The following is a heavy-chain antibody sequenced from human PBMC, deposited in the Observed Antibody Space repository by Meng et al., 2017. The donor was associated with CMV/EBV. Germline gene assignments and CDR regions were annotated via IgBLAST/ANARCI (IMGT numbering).Heavy chain of an antibody. CDR1: GFTFSSYW. D-gene: IGHD1-7*01. CDR2: INSDGSST. CDR3: ARVGSSWNYPTGWYFDL. V-gene: IGHV3-74*01. J-gene: IGHJ2*01. Sequence: GESLKISCAASGFTFSSYWMHWVRQAPGKGLVWVSRINSDGSSTSYADSVKGRFTISRDNAKNTLYLQMSSLRAEDTAVYYCARVGSSWNYPTGWYFDLWGRGTLVTVSS.